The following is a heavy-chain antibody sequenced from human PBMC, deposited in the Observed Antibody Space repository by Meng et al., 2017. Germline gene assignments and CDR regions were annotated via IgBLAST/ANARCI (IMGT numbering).Heavy chain of an antibody. CDR2: MNPNSGNT. CDR1: GYTFTSYD. CDR3: ARKLCYDDSSGYYSQTGFDP. J-gene: IGHJ5*02. V-gene: IGHV1-8*03. Sequence: ASVKVSCKASGYTFTSYDINWVRQATGQGLEWMGWMNPNSGNTGYAQKFQGRVTITRNTSISTAYMELSSLRSEDTAVYYCARKLCYDDSSGYYSQTGFDPWGQGTLVTVSS. D-gene: IGHD3-22*01.